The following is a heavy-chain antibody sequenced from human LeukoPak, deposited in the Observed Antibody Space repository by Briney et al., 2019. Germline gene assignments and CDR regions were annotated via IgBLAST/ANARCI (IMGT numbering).Heavy chain of an antibody. CDR1: GFPLSTSGVD. Sequence: SGPTLVKPTQTLTLTCTFSGFPLSTSGVDVGWIRQPPGKALEWLALVYWNDDKRYSPSLKTRLTITKDTSKNQVVLTMTNMDPVDTATYYCAQVPDYYGFYYWGQGILVTVSS. J-gene: IGHJ4*02. CDR2: VYWNDDK. CDR3: AQVPDYYGFYY. V-gene: IGHV2-5*01. D-gene: IGHD3-10*01.